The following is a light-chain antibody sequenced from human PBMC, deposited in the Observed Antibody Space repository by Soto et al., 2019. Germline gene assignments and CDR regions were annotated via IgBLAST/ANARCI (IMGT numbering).Light chain of an antibody. Sequence: DIQMTQSPSSLSASVGDRVTITCRASQSITTYLNWYQHKPGKAPKLLIYDASNLETGVPSRFSGSGSGTDFTFTISSLQPEDIATYYCQQYDNLPLTFGGGTKVDVK. CDR1: QSITTY. J-gene: IGKJ4*01. CDR3: QQYDNLPLT. CDR2: DAS. V-gene: IGKV1-33*01.